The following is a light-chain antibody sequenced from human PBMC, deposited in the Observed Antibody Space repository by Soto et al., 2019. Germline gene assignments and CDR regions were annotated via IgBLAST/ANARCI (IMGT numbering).Light chain of an antibody. V-gene: IGLV1-44*01. Sequence: QSVLTQPPSVSGTPGQRVTISCSVSSSNIGSYTVNWYQQLPGTAPKLLIYTNNQRPSGVPDRFSGSKSGTSASLAISGLQSEDEADYYCAARDDSLNACFVFGTGTKVTVL. CDR2: TNN. CDR3: AARDDSLNACFV. J-gene: IGLJ1*01. CDR1: SSNIGSYT.